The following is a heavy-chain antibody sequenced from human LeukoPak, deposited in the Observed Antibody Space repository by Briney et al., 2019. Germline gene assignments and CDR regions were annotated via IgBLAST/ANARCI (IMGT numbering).Heavy chain of an antibody. CDR1: GGSIRSFY. CDR2: IYYSEST. Sequence: SETLSLTCSVSGGSIRSFYWSWIRQPPGKGLEWIGYIYYSESTNYNPSLKSRVTISVDTSKNQFSLNLRSVTAADTAVYYCARHYLSSDDYFDCWGQGTLVTVSS. J-gene: IGHJ4*02. V-gene: IGHV4-59*08. D-gene: IGHD6-25*01. CDR3: ARHYLSSDDYFDC.